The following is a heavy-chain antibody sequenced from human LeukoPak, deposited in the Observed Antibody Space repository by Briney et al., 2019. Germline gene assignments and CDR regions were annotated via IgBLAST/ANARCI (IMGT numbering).Heavy chain of an antibody. D-gene: IGHD2-15*01. Sequence: ASVTVSCKASGYTFTSYGISWVRQAPGQGLEWMGWISAYNANTNYAQKLQGRVTMTTDTSTSTAYMELRSLRSDDTAVYYCARDSRGYCSGGSCYSSSYFDFWGQGTLVTVSS. V-gene: IGHV1-18*01. CDR2: ISAYNANT. J-gene: IGHJ4*02. CDR3: ARDSRGYCSGGSCYSSSYFDF. CDR1: GYTFTSYG.